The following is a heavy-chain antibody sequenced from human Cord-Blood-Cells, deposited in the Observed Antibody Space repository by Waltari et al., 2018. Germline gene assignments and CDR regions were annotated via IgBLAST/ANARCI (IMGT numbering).Heavy chain of an antibody. Sequence: EVQLVESGGGLVQPGGSLRLSCAASGFTFISYWMSWVRQAPGKGREWVANIKQDGSEKSYVDSVKGRFTISRDKAKNALYLQMNSLRAEDTAVYYCASEGSVGDTDYWGQGTLVSVSS. CDR3: ASEGSVGDTDY. D-gene: IGHD1-26*01. J-gene: IGHJ4*02. V-gene: IGHV3-7*01. CDR1: GFTFISYW. CDR2: IKQDGSEK.